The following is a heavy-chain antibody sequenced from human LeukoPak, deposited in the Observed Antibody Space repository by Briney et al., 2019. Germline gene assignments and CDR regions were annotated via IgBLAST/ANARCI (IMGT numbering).Heavy chain of an antibody. CDR2: FSGTSTN. V-gene: IGHV3-53*01. Sequence: GGSLRLSCAASGFTVGSNYMNWVRQAPGKGLEWVSTFSGTSTNSYADAVKGRVTISRDNSKNTLYLQMNSLRAEDTVVYYCAKLKQWQPQRYFFEYWGQGALVTVAS. D-gene: IGHD6-19*01. CDR1: GFTVGSNY. CDR3: AKLKQWQPQRYFFEY. J-gene: IGHJ4*02.